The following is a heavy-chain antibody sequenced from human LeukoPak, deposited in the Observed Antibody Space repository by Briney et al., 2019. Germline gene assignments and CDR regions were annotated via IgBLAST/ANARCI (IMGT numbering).Heavy chain of an antibody. V-gene: IGHV3-48*04. CDR1: GSTFSSHT. Sequence: HPGGSLRLSCAASGSTFSSHTMNWVRQAPGKGLEWISYISNTGSVIYYADSVKGRFTISRDNAKNSLYLQMNSLRAEDTAVYYCARDNSGSSNRYDDYWGQGTLVTVSS. CDR2: ISNTGSVI. D-gene: IGHD1-26*01. CDR3: ARDNSGSSNRYDDY. J-gene: IGHJ4*02.